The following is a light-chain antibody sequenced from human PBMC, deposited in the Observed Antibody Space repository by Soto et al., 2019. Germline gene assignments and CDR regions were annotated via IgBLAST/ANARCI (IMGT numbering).Light chain of an antibody. CDR1: EVGAHRF. J-gene: IGLJ2*01. Sequence: QSALTQPASVSGSPGQSITISCTGTEVGAHRFVSWYQQVPGTAPKRLIYEVIKRPSGISPRFSGSKAGNTASLTISGLQADDEADYFCSTYTSASTSFGGGTKLTV. CDR2: EVI. V-gene: IGLV2-14*01. CDR3: STYTSASTS.